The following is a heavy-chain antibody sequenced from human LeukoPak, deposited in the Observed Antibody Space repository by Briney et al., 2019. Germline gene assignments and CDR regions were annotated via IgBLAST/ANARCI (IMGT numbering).Heavy chain of an antibody. CDR1: GGTFSSYA. V-gene: IGHV1-69*06. CDR2: ITPLFGTA. CDR3: ARDRRNYYGSGSYYNLDY. D-gene: IGHD3-10*01. J-gene: IGHJ4*02. Sequence: ASVKVTCKASGGTFSSYAISWVRQAPGQGLEWMGGITPLFGTANYAQKFQGRVTITADKSTSTAYMELSSLRSEDTAVYYCARDRRNYYGSGSYYNLDYWGQGTLVTVSS.